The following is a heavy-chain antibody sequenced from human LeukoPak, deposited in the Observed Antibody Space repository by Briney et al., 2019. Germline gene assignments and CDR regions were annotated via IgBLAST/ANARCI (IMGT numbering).Heavy chain of an antibody. CDR1: GFTFSSYG. CDR2: ISYDGSNK. V-gene: IGHV3-30*18. D-gene: IGHD2-2*02. Sequence: PGGSLRLSCAASGFTFSSYGMHWVRQAPGKGLEWVAVISYDGSNKYYADSVKGRFTISRDNSKNTLYLQMNNPIAEDTAVYYCAKAPPDCSSTGCYSGEYVFAIWGEGTMVTVSS. J-gene: IGHJ3*02. CDR3: AKAPPDCSSTGCYSGEYVFAI.